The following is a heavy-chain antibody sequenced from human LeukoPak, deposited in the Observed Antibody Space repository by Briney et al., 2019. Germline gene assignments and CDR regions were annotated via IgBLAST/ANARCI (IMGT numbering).Heavy chain of an antibody. D-gene: IGHD3-3*01. V-gene: IGHV3-11*04. CDR2: ISSSGSTI. Sequence: GALRLSCAASGFTFSDYYMSWIRQAPGKGLEWVSYISSSGSTIYYADSVKGRFTISRDNAKNSLYLQMNSLRAEDTAVYYCARGITRMPTIFGVVIIPEDFDYWGQGTLVTVSS. J-gene: IGHJ4*02. CDR1: GFTFSDYY. CDR3: ARGITRMPTIFGVVIIPEDFDY.